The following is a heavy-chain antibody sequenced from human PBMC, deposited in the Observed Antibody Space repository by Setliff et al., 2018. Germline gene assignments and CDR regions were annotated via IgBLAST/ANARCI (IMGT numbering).Heavy chain of an antibody. Sequence: RASVKVSCKASGYTFTSYTMNWVRQAPGHGLEWMGWINTNTGNPTYAQGFTGRFVFSLDTSVSTAYLQISSLKAEDTAVYYCARPYSSSARWYFDLWGRGTLVTVSS. D-gene: IGHD6-6*01. CDR3: ARPYSSSARWYFDL. J-gene: IGHJ2*01. CDR2: INTNTGNP. V-gene: IGHV7-4-1*02. CDR1: GYTFTSYT.